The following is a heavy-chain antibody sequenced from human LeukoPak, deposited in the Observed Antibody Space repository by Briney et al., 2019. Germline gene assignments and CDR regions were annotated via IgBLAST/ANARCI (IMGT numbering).Heavy chain of an antibody. Sequence: PGGSLRLSCAASGFTFSSYSMNWVRQAPGKGLEWVSSISSSSSYIYYADSVKGRFTISRDNAKNSLYLQMNSLRAEDTAVYYCAGFPHYGDYLLVRAFDIWGQGTMVTVSS. CDR3: AGFPHYGDYLLVRAFDI. V-gene: IGHV3-21*01. CDR2: ISSSSSYI. J-gene: IGHJ3*02. D-gene: IGHD4-17*01. CDR1: GFTFSSYS.